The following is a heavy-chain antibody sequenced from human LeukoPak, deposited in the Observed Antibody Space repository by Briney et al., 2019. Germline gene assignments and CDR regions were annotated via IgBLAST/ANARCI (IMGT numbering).Heavy chain of an antibody. V-gene: IGHV3-7*03. D-gene: IGHD2/OR15-2a*01. CDR3: AKGPLLWD. CDR2: INQDGTEK. J-gene: IGHJ4*02. Sequence: GGSLRLSCAASGFTFTTYWMSWVRQLPGKGLEWVANINQDGTEKYYVDSVKGRFTISRDNSKNTLYLQMNSLRAEDTAVFYCAKGPLLWDWGQGTLVTVSS. CDR1: GFTFTTYW.